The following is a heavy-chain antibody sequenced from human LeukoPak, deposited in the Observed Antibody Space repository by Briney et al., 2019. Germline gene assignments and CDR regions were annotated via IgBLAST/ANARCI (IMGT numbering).Heavy chain of an antibody. J-gene: IGHJ4*02. CDR1: GYTFTGYY. CDR3: ARWPVGFGKYYYDSSGYYQGS. CDR2: INPNSGDT. Sequence: GASVKVSCKASGYTFTGYYMHWVRHAPGQGLEWMGRINPNSGDTNYAQKFQGRVTMTRDTSVSTAYMELSRLRSDDTAVYYCARWPVGFGKYYYDSSGYYQGSWGQGTLVTVSS. V-gene: IGHV1-2*06. D-gene: IGHD3-22*01.